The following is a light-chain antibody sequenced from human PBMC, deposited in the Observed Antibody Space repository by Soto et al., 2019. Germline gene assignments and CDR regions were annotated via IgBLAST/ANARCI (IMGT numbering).Light chain of an antibody. CDR3: QHYGGSPRT. J-gene: IGKJ2*01. CDR2: GVV. Sequence: ENVLTQSPGTVSLSPGERATLSCRASQGVTSNQLAWYQQKPGQAPRLLIYGVVNRATGIPDRFSGSGSGTDFSLTITRLEPEDSAVYFCQHYGGSPRTFGQGTKLEIK. CDR1: QGVTSNQ. V-gene: IGKV3-20*01.